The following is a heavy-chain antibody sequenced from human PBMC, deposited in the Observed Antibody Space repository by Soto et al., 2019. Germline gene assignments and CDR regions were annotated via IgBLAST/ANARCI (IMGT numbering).Heavy chain of an antibody. J-gene: IGHJ4*02. CDR3: ARKRPLHFDY. Sequence: LSLTCTVSGGSISSGGYYWSWIRQHPGKGLEWIGYIYYSGSTYYNPSLKSRVTISVDTSKNQFSLKLSSVTAADTAVYYCARKRPLHFDYWGQGTLVTVSS. CDR2: IYYSGST. V-gene: IGHV4-31*03. CDR1: GGSISSGGYY.